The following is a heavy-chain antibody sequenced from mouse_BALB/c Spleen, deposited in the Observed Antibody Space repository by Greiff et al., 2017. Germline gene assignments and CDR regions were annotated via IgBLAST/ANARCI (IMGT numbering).Heavy chain of an antibody. CDR1: GFTFSSYG. Sequence: EVKLVESGGDLVKPGGSLKLSCAASGFTFSSYGMSWVRQTPDKRLEWVATISSGGSYTYYPDSVKGRFTISRDNAKNTLYLQMSSLKSEDTAMYYCASLLLRLRAMDYWGQGTSVTVSS. D-gene: IGHD1-2*01. CDR3: ASLLLRLRAMDY. CDR2: ISSGGSYT. V-gene: IGHV5-6*01. J-gene: IGHJ4*01.